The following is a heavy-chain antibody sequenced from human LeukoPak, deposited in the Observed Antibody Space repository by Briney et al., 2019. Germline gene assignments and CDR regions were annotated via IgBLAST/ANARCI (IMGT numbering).Heavy chain of an antibody. V-gene: IGHV3-74*01. CDR2: IPTDDNPT. CDR1: GFVFSNFV. Sequence: AGGSLRLSCAASGFVFSNFVMHWVRQAPGKGLVWVSRIPTDDNPTNYADFVQGRFTISSDNAKDTVYLQMNNLRAEDTAVYYCARDHYFKIDYWGQGTLVTVSS. J-gene: IGHJ4*02. D-gene: IGHD2/OR15-2a*01. CDR3: ARDHYFKIDY.